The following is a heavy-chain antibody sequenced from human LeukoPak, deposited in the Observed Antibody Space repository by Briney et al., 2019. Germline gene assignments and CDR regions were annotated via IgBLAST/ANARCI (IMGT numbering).Heavy chain of an antibody. J-gene: IGHJ5*02. Sequence: PSETLSLTCTVSGGSISSYYWSWIRQPPGKGLEWIACISYSGSTKYNPSLKSRVTISVDTSKNQLSLKLTSVTAADTAVYYCARDREYSSSGLVWFDPWGHGILVTVSS. D-gene: IGHD6-6*01. V-gene: IGHV4-59*12. CDR1: GGSISSYY. CDR2: ISYSGST. CDR3: ARDREYSSSGLVWFDP.